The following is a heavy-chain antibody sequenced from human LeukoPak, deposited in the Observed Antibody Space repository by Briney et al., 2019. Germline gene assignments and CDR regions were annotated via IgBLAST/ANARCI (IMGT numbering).Heavy chain of an antibody. J-gene: IGHJ5*02. CDR2: ISGSGDST. CDR3: AKDISTSS. D-gene: IGHD2/OR15-2a*01. CDR1: GFTFSTSA. V-gene: IGHV3-23*01. Sequence: GGSLRLSCVASGFTFSTSAMTWVRLGPGKGLEWVSAISGSGDSTDYTDSVKGRFTISRDNSKNTLYLHMTSLGAEDTAIYYCAKDISTSSWGQGTLVTVSS.